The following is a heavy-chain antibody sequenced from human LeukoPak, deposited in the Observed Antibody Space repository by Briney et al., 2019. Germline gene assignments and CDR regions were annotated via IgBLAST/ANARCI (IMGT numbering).Heavy chain of an antibody. CDR1: TFTFSSYA. CDR2: VSDSGGST. V-gene: IGHV3-23*01. CDR3: AKDGYSWLLLLDYYGMDV. D-gene: IGHD3-22*01. Sequence: GGSLRLSCAASTFTFSSYAMSWVRQAPGKGLKWVPAVSDSGGSTYYADSVKGRFTISRSTCKTTLYLQMNSLSAADTDVYYCAKDGYSWLLLLDYYGMDVWGQGTTVTVSS. J-gene: IGHJ6*02.